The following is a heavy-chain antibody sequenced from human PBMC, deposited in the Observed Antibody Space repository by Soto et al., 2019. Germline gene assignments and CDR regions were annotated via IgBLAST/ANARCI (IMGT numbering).Heavy chain of an antibody. J-gene: IGHJ6*04. Sequence: PGGSLRLSCAASGFTFDDYAMHWVRQAPGRGLEWVSVIYSGGSTYYADSVKGRFTISRHNSKNTLYLQMNSLRAEDTAVYYCARELDRMDVWGKGTTVTVSS. CDR3: ARELDRMDV. V-gene: IGHV3-53*04. CDR2: IYSGGST. CDR1: GFTFDDYA. D-gene: IGHD2-2*03.